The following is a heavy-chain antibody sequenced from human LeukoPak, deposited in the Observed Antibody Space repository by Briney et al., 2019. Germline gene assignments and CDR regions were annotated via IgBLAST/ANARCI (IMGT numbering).Heavy chain of an antibody. J-gene: IGHJ6*02. V-gene: IGHV4-59*08. CDR2: IYYSGST. D-gene: IGHD3-3*01. CDR3: AGHNPGSGEDYVEVDYDFWSGLYGMDV. CDR1: GGSISSYY. Sequence: SETLSLTCTVSGGSISSYYWSWIRQPPGKGLEWIGYIYYSGSTNYNPSLKSRVTISVDTSKNQFSLKLSSVTAADTAVYYCAGHNPGSGEDYVEVDYDFWSGLYGMDVWGQGTTVTVSS.